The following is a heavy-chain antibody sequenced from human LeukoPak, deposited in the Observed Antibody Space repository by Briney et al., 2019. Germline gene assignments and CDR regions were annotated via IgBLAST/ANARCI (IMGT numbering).Heavy chain of an antibody. Sequence: PGGSLRLSCAASGFTFSSHWMSWIRQAPGKGLEWVANINQDGSVKYCVDSVKGRFTISRDNAKNSLYLQINSLRAEDSAVYYCAREGDYTWSFLIWGQGTMVTVSS. D-gene: IGHD1-26*01. CDR1: GFTFSSHW. J-gene: IGHJ3*02. CDR2: INQDGSVK. CDR3: AREGDYTWSFLI. V-gene: IGHV3-7*01.